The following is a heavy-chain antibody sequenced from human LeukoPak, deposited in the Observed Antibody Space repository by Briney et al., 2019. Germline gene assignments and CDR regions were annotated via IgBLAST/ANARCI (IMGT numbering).Heavy chain of an antibody. D-gene: IGHD3-22*01. Sequence: GGSLRLSCAASGFTFSSYAMHWVRQAPGKGLEWVAVIPYDGSNKYYADSVKGRFTISRDNSRNTLYLQMNSLRAEDTAVYYCATPYYDTPLDYWGQGTLVTVSS. V-gene: IGHV3-30-3*01. CDR3: ATPYYDTPLDY. J-gene: IGHJ4*02. CDR2: IPYDGSNK. CDR1: GFTFSSYA.